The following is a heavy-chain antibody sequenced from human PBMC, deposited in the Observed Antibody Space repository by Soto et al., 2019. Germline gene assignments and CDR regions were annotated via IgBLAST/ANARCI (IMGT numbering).Heavy chain of an antibody. CDR1: GDSISRGGYS. V-gene: IGHV4-30-2*01. J-gene: IGHJ6*02. CDR3: ARARILIPFKGLTHYYGMDV. CDR2: IYHTGRT. D-gene: IGHD3-16*01. Sequence: QVQLRESGSGLVKPSQSLSLTCAVGGDSISRGGYSWTWLRQPPGRGLEWLGNIYHTGRTSYNPALKSRLTMSVDRSKNEFSLKLSSVTAADTAVYYCARARILIPFKGLTHYYGMDVWGQGTTVSVSS.